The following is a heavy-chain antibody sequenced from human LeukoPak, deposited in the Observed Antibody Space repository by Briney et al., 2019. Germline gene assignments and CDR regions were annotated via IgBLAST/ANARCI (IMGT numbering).Heavy chain of an antibody. CDR3: ARTTLLYSDWSPDAFDI. Sequence: PSETLSLTCTVSGGSISTYYRSWIRQPAGKGLEWIGRIYTSGSTNYNPSLKSRVTMSVDTSKNQFSLKLTSVTAADTAVYYCARTTLLYSDWSPDAFDIWGQGTMVTVSS. V-gene: IGHV4-4*07. CDR1: GGSISTYY. CDR2: IYTSGST. D-gene: IGHD3-9*01. J-gene: IGHJ3*02.